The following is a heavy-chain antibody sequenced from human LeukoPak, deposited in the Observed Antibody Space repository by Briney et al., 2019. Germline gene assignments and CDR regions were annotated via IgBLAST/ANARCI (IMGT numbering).Heavy chain of an antibody. J-gene: IGHJ4*02. D-gene: IGHD3-10*01. CDR1: GGSISTSNYY. Sequence: NSSETLSLTCTVSGGSISTSNYYWGWIRQPPGKGLEWIGNIFYSGSTYYNPSLKSRVTISVDTSKNQFSLKLSSVTAADTAVYYCARHVKRGVLWFGEKKKTYYFDYWGQGTLVTVSS. CDR2: IFYSGST. CDR3: ARHVKRGVLWFGEKKKTYYFDY. V-gene: IGHV4-39*01.